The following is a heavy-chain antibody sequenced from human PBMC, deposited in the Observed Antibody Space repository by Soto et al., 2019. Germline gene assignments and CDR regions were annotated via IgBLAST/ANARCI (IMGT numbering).Heavy chain of an antibody. CDR3: AKATATGGGAFDI. CDR1: GFTFSSYS. CDR2: ILVDGRT. J-gene: IGHJ3*02. D-gene: IGHD2-8*02. Sequence: GGSLRLSCAASGFTFSSYSMSWVRQAPGKGLEWVSTILVDGRTFYVDSVKGRFTISRDSSQNTVYLQMNSLTAGDTALYYCAKATATGGGAFDICGQGTMVTVS. V-gene: IGHV3-23*01.